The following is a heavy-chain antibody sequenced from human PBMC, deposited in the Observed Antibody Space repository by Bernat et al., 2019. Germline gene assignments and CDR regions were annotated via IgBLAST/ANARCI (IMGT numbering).Heavy chain of an antibody. CDR2: IYPGDPDT. Sequence: EVQLVQSGAEVKKPGESLKISCKGSGYSFTSYWIGWVRQMPGKGLEWMGIIYPGDPDTSYSPSFQGKDTVSADKSISTAYLQWSSLKASDTAMYYCARRLIVGATSIDWYFDLWGRGTLVTVSS. CDR1: GYSFTSYW. D-gene: IGHD1-26*01. V-gene: IGHV5-51*01. J-gene: IGHJ2*01. CDR3: ARRLIVGATSIDWYFDL.